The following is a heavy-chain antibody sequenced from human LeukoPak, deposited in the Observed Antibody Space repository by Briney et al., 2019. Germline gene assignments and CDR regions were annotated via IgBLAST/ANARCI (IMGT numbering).Heavy chain of an antibody. V-gene: IGHV4-59*08. CDR2: IYYSGST. J-gene: IGHJ4*02. CDR1: GGSISRYY. D-gene: IGHD5-18*01. Sequence: SETLSLTCTVSGGSISRYYWSWIRQPPGKGLEWIGYIYYSGSTNYNPSLKSRVTISVETSKNQFSLKLSSVTAADAAVYYCARHMGLGYSYGYPYFDYWGQGTLVTVSS. CDR3: ARHMGLGYSYGYPYFDY.